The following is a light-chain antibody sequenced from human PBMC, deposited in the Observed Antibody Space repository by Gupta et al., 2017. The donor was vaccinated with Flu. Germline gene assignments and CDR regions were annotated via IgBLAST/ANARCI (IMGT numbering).Light chain of an antibody. CDR2: DAS. CDR3: HQRSNWHT. V-gene: IGKV3-11*01. Sequence: EIVLTQSPATLSLSPGERATLSCRASQSVSIYLAWYQQKPGQAPRLLIYDASNRATGIPARFSGSGFGTDFTLTISSLEPEDFAVYYCHQRSNWHTFGGGTKVEIK. CDR1: QSVSIY. J-gene: IGKJ4*01.